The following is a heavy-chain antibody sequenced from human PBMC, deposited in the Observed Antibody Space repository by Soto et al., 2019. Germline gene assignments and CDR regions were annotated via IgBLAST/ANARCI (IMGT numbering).Heavy chain of an antibody. V-gene: IGHV1-2*02. CDR1: GYTFTGYY. D-gene: IGHD1-26*01. CDR3: AKGGAIVAAGTRVYLYNAMDV. CDR2: INPNSGDT. Sequence: ASVKVSCKASGYTFTGYYVHWVRQAPGQGLERMGWINPNSGDTYLAQRFQGRVTMNRDTSIGTAYMELRGLTSDDTAEYYCAKGGAIVAAGTRVYLYNAMDVWGQGTTVT. J-gene: IGHJ6*02.